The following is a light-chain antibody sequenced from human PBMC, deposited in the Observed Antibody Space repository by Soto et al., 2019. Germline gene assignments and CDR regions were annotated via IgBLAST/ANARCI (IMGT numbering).Light chain of an antibody. CDR1: ISDVGGYNY. J-gene: IGLJ1*01. CDR3: SSYTSSSIV. V-gene: IGLV2-14*01. CDR2: EVS. Sequence: SQPSSVCGSTGQSITISCTGTISDVGGYNYVSWYQQHPGKAPKLMIYEVSNRPSGVSNRFSGSTSGNTASLTISGLQAADEADYYCSSYTSSSIVFGTGTKVTAL.